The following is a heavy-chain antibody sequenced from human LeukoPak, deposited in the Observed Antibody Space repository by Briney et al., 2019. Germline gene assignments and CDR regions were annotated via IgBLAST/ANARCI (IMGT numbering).Heavy chain of an antibody. D-gene: IGHD3-3*01. Sequence: GGCLRLSCAASGFTFSNYDMHWVRQAPGKGLEWVAVISYDGTNKYYADSVKGRFTISRDNSKSTLYLQMNSLRAEDTAVYYCAKENDFVYWGQGTLVTVSS. CDR1: GFTFSNYD. CDR2: ISYDGTNK. J-gene: IGHJ4*02. CDR3: AKENDFVY. V-gene: IGHV3-30*18.